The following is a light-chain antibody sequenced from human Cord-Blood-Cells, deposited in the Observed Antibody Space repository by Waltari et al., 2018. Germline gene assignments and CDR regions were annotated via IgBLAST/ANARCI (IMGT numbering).Light chain of an antibody. V-gene: IGLV2-14*01. J-gene: IGLJ2*01. Sequence: QSALTQPASVSGSPGQSITISCTGTSSAVGGYNYVSWYQQHPGKAPKLIIYEVSNRPSGVSNRFSGSKSGNTASLTISGLQAEDEADYYCSSYTSSSTVVFGGGTKLTVL. CDR1: SSAVGGYNY. CDR2: EVS. CDR3: SSYTSSSTVV.